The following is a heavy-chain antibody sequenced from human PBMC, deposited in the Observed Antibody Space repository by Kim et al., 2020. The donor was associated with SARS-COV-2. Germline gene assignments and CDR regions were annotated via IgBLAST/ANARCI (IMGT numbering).Heavy chain of an antibody. Sequence: SVKGRFTISRDNSKNTLYLQMNSLRAEDTAVYYCAKGVRVARYYYYGMDVWGQGTTVTVSS. J-gene: IGHJ6*02. V-gene: IGHV3-23*01. D-gene: IGHD3-22*01. CDR3: AKGVRVARYYYYGMDV.